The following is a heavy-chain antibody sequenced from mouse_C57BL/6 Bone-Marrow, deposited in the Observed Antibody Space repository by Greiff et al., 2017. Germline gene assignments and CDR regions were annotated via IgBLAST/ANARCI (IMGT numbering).Heavy chain of an antibody. CDR3: ERERGAWFAY. CDR2: ISSGSSTI. CDR1: GFTFRDYG. Sequence: EVHLVESGGGLVKPGGSLKLSCAASGFTFRDYGMHWVRQAPEKGLEWVAYISSGSSTIYYADKVKGRFTISTDNAKNTLFLQMTSLRSEDTAMYYCERERGAWFAYWGQGTLVTVSA. J-gene: IGHJ3*01. V-gene: IGHV5-17*01.